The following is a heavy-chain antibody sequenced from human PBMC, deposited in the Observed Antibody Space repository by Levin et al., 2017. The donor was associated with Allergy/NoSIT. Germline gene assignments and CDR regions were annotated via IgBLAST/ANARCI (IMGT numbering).Heavy chain of an antibody. CDR1: GFIFSNYI. V-gene: IGHV3-23*01. CDR2: ISASGGRT. J-gene: IGHJ1*01. D-gene: IGHD2-2*01. Sequence: PGGSLRLSCAGSGFIFSNYILNWARQTPGKGLEWVSSISASGGRTYYADSVKGRFTISRDNSRGTMYLQMNGLRVEDSAIYYCAARPGDEPAPMGDHWGQGTLVTVSS. CDR3: AARPGDEPAPMGDH.